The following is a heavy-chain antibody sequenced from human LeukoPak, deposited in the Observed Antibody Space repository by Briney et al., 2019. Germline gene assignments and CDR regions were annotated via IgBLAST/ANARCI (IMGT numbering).Heavy chain of an antibody. Sequence: ETLSLTCAVYGGSFSGYYWSWVRQAPGKGLEWVSIIYSGGTTYYADSVKGRFTISRDNSKNTLYLQMNSLRAEDTAVYYCARDSSSHYYFDYWGQGTLVTVSS. V-gene: IGHV3-53*01. J-gene: IGHJ4*02. CDR3: ARDSSSHYYFDY. CDR2: IYSGGTT. D-gene: IGHD2-2*01. CDR1: GGSFSGYY.